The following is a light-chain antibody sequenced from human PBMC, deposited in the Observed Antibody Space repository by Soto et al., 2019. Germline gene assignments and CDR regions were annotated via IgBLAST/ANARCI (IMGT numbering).Light chain of an antibody. CDR3: QQRYNWPRT. J-gene: IGKJ1*01. CDR2: DVS. CDR1: QNISNY. Sequence: IVLTQSPATLSMSPVIRATLSCRASQNISNYLIWYQQKPGQAPRLLIYDVSNRATGIPARFSGSGSGTDFTLTISSLEPEDFAVYYCQQRYNWPRTFGQGTKVHIK. V-gene: IGKV3-11*01.